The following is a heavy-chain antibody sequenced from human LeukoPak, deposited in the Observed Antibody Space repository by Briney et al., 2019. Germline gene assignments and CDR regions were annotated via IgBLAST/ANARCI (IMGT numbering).Heavy chain of an antibody. Sequence: GGSLRLSCAASGFTVTTKSMAWVRQAPGRGLEWVSVFYSPGGTYYADSVHGRFTISRDNSLNTLFLQMNSLRVEDTAVYYCASARESCIGSTCYEYFHHWGQGTPLTVSS. CDR3: ASARESCIGSTCYEYFHH. V-gene: IGHV3-53*01. CDR2: FYSPGGT. J-gene: IGHJ1*01. D-gene: IGHD2-2*01. CDR1: GFTVTTKS.